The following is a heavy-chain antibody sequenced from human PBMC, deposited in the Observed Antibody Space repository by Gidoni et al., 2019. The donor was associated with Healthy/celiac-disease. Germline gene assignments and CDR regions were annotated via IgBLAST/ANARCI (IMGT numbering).Heavy chain of an antibody. V-gene: IGHV3-33*01. CDR2: IWYDGSNK. CDR3: AREMSDFWSGYLKYNWFDP. J-gene: IGHJ5*02. Sequence: QVQLVESGGGLVQPGRSLRLSCAASGFTFSSSGLHWVRQAPGKGLEWVAVIWYDGSNKYYADSVKGRFTISRDNSKNTLYLQMNSLRAEDTAVYYCAREMSDFWSGYLKYNWFDPWGQGTLVTVSS. D-gene: IGHD3-3*01. CDR1: GFTFSSSG.